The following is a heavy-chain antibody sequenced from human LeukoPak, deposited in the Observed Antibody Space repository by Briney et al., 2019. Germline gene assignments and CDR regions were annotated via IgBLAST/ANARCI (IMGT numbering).Heavy chain of an antibody. CDR2: IYHSGGT. CDR3: ARHLSGTAMAHYFDF. Sequence: SETLSLTCTVSGYSINSGYTWGWIRQPPGKGLEWIGNIYHSGGTYYNPSLTSRVSISIDMSKNQFSLKLYSVTASDAAIYYCARHLSGTAMAHYFDFWGQGTLVTVSS. J-gene: IGHJ4*02. D-gene: IGHD5-18*01. CDR1: GYSINSGYT. V-gene: IGHV4-38-2*02.